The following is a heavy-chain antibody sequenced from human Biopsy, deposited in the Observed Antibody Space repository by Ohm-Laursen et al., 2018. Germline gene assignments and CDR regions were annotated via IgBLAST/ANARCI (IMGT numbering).Heavy chain of an antibody. J-gene: IGHJ2*01. Sequence: GASVKVSCKASGYTFSGYYIHWVRQAPGQGLEWMGWIDPNSGGTHYAQKFQGRVTMTRDTSMSTAYMELNRLRSGDTAVYYCARGGLNYWYFDLWGRGTLVTVSS. V-gene: IGHV1-2*02. CDR3: ARGGLNYWYFDL. CDR1: GYTFSGYY. CDR2: IDPNSGGT. D-gene: IGHD1-26*01.